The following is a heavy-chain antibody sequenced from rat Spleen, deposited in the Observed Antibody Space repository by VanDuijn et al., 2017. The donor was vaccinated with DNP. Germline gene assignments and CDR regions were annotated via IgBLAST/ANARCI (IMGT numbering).Heavy chain of an antibody. D-gene: IGHD1-12*02. CDR2: ISYDGGRT. V-gene: IGHV5-22*01. CDR1: GFTFSDYY. Sequence: EVQLVESGGGLVQPGRSLKLSCAASGFTFSDYYMAWVRQAPTKGLEWVAYISYDGGRTSYGDSVKGRFTIYRDNAKSTLYLEMNSLRSEDLATYYCVRPHYYDGSCPRYWGQGVMFTVSS. CDR3: VRPHYYDGSCPRY. J-gene: IGHJ2*01.